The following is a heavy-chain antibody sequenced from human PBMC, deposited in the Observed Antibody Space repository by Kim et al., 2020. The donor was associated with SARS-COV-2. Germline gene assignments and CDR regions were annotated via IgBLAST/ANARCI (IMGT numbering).Heavy chain of an antibody. Sequence: KSRVTISVDTSKTQFSLKLSSVTAAETAVYYCARANSITMIVVVINAFDIWGQGTMVTVSS. D-gene: IGHD3-22*01. CDR3: ARANSITMIVVVINAFDI. V-gene: IGHV4-31*02. J-gene: IGHJ3*02.